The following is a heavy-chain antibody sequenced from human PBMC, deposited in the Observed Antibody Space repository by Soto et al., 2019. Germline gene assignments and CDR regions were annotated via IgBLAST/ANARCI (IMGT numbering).Heavy chain of an antibody. V-gene: IGHV3-30-3*01. CDR1: GFTFSSYA. CDR2: ISYDGSNK. D-gene: IGHD4-17*01. Sequence: PGGSLRLSXAASGFTFSSYAMHWVRQAPGKGLEWVAVISYDGSNKYYADSVKGRFTISRDNSKNTPYLQMNSLRAEDTAVYYCARDSTVTTYYYYGMDVWGQGTTVTVSS. J-gene: IGHJ6*02. CDR3: ARDSTVTTYYYYGMDV.